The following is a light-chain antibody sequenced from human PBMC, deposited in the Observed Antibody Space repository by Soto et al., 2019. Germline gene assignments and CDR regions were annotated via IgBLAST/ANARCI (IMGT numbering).Light chain of an antibody. CDR2: GVS. J-gene: IGLJ3*02. V-gene: IGLV2-14*01. CDR1: KNDIGSSDY. CDR3: SSSTSSNTLV. Sequence: QSALTQPASVPASPGQSITISCTGGKNDIGSSDYVSWYQQHPGKAPKLIIYGVSNRPSGTSDRFSGSKSGNTASLTISGLQADDEADYYCSSSTSSNTLVFGGGTQLTVL.